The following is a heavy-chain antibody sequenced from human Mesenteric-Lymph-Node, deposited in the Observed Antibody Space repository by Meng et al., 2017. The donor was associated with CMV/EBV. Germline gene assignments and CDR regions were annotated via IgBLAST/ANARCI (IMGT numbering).Heavy chain of an antibody. CDR1: GFTFSSYS. CDR2: ISSSSSYI. V-gene: IGHV3-21*01. D-gene: IGHD3-10*01. J-gene: IGHJ5*02. CDR3: ARGRELGLNWFDP. Sequence: GESLKISCAASGFTFSSYSMNWVRQAPGKGLEWVSSISSSSSYIYYADSVKGRFTISRDNAKNSLYLQMNSLRAEDTAVYYCARGRELGLNWFDPWGQGTLVTVSS.